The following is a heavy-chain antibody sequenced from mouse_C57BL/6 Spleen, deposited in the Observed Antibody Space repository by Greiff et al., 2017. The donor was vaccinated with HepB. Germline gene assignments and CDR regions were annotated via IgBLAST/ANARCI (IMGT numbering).Heavy chain of an antibody. CDR2: ISYDGSN. CDR3: AKETTVLDY. CDR1: GYSITSGYY. V-gene: IGHV3-6*01. D-gene: IGHD1-1*01. Sequence: ESGPGLVKPSQSLSLTCSVTGYSITSGYYWNWIRQFPGNKLEWMGYISYDGSNNYNPSLKNRISITRDTSKNQFFLKLNSVTTEDTATYYCAKETTVLDYWGQGTTLTVSS. J-gene: IGHJ2*01.